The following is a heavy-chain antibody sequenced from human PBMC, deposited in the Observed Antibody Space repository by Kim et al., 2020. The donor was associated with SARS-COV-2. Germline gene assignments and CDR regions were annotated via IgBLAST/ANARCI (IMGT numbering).Heavy chain of an antibody. V-gene: IGHV5-51*01. Sequence: GESLKISCEGSGYTFPNYWIGWVRQMPGKGLEWMGIIYPRDSDTRYNPSFQGQVTISADKSISTVYPQWSSLKASDTAMYYCVRPDYGSGSYSGDFWGQGTLLTVSS. J-gene: IGHJ4*02. CDR3: VRPDYGSGSYSGDF. CDR2: IYPRDSDT. CDR1: GYTFPNYW. D-gene: IGHD3-10*01.